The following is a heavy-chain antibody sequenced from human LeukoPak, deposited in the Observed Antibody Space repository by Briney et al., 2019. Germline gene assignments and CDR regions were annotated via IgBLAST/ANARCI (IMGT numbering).Heavy chain of an antibody. D-gene: IGHD1-26*01. Sequence: PSETLSLTCTVSGGSIGSSSYYWGWIRQPPGKGLEWIGSIYYSGSTYYNPSLKSRVTISVDTSKNQFSLKLSSVTAADTAVYYCARDWFGSGGSYYGGAFDIWGQGTMVTVSS. CDR1: GGSIGSSSYY. CDR3: ARDWFGSGGSYYGGAFDI. J-gene: IGHJ3*02. V-gene: IGHV4-39*07. CDR2: IYYSGST.